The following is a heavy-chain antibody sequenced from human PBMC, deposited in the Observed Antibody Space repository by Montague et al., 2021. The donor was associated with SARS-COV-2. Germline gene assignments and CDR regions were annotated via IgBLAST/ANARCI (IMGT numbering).Heavy chain of an antibody. J-gene: IGHJ3*02. Sequence: TLSLTCTVSGGSISSGGYYWGWIRQHPGKGLEWIGYIYHTGSTHYNPSLKSRVTISKETSKNHFSLNLSSVTAADSAVYYCVRDSGYYDSSGYSYDAFDIWGQGTKVTVSS. V-gene: IGHV4-31*03. CDR1: GGSISSGGYY. CDR2: IYHTGST. D-gene: IGHD3-22*01. CDR3: VRDSGYYDSSGYSYDAFDI.